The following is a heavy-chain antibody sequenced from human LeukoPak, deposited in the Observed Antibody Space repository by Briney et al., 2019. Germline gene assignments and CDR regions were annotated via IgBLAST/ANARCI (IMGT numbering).Heavy chain of an antibody. CDR2: ISSSSSYI. D-gene: IGHD5-12*01. CDR1: GFTFSSYS. V-gene: IGHV3-21*01. CDR3: ARDTQGGYDLGVY. Sequence: GGSLRLSCAASGFTFSSYSMNWVRQAPGKGLEWVSSISSSSSYIYYADSVKGRFTISRDNAKNSLYLQMNSLRAEDTAVYYCARDTQGGYDLGVYWGQGTLVTVSS. J-gene: IGHJ4*02.